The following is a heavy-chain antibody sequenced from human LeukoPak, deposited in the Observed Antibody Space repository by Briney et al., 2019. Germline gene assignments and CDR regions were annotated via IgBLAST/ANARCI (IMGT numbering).Heavy chain of an antibody. J-gene: IGHJ4*02. CDR2: IIPIFGTA. CDR1: GGTFSSYA. D-gene: IGHD3-22*01. Sequence: SVKVSCKASGGTFSSYAISWVRQAPGQGLEWMGGIIPIFGTANYAQKFQGRVTITTDESTSTAYMELSSLRSEDTAVYYCASRYYDSSRYYQYYFDYWGQGTLVTVSS. V-gene: IGHV1-69*05. CDR3: ASRYYDSSRYYQYYFDY.